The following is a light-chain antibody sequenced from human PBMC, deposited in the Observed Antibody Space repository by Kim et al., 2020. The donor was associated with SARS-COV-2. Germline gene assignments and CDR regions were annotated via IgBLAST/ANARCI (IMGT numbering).Light chain of an antibody. J-gene: IGKJ2*01. CDR1: QSIRSW. CDR3: QQYKSYPYT. Sequence: DIQMTQSPSTLSASVGDRVTITCRASQSIRSWLAWYQQKPGKAPNLLMYEASTLETGVPSRFSGSGSGTEFTLTINSLPANDFASYYCQQYKSYPYTFGQGTKLEI. CDR2: EAS. V-gene: IGKV1-5*03.